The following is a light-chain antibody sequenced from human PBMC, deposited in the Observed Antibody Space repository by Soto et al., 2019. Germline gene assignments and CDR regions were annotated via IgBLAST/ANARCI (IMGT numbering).Light chain of an antibody. J-gene: IGKJ4*01. Sequence: EIVLTQSPGTLSVSPGESATLSCRASQSISTTLVWYQQKPGQAPRLLIYGASTRATGVPARFSGSGSGTEFTLTISSLQSEDFAVYYCQQYNRWVTFGGGTKVEI. CDR1: QSISTT. CDR2: GAS. V-gene: IGKV3-15*01. CDR3: QQYNRWVT.